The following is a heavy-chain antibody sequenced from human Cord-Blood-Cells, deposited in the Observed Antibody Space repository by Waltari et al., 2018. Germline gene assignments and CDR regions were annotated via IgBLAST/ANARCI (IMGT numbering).Heavy chain of an antibody. CDR2: IYYSGST. CDR3: ARGKSASIAAAAADY. D-gene: IGHD6-13*01. CDR1: GGSISSYY. Sequence: QVQLQESGPGLVKPSETLSLTCTVSGGSISSYYWSWIRQPPGKGLEWIGYIYYSGSTNYNPSLKSRVTISVVTSKNQFSLKLSSVTAADTAVYYCARGKSASIAAAAADYWGQGTLVTVSS. J-gene: IGHJ4*02. V-gene: IGHV4-59*01.